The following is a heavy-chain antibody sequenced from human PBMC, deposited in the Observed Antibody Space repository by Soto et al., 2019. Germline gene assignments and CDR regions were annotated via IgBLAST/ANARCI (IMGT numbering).Heavy chain of an antibody. CDR1: GGTFNSDG. V-gene: IGHV1-69*06. Sequence: SVKVSFRAAGGTFNSDGLAWVRQAPGQGLEWMGRIVPIFGTANYAQKFQGRVTITADKSTSTAYMELSNLRSEDTAVYYCASRVNGYSGFATDCWGQGTLVTVSS. J-gene: IGHJ4*02. CDR3: ASRVNGYSGFATDC. D-gene: IGHD5-12*01. CDR2: IVPIFGTA.